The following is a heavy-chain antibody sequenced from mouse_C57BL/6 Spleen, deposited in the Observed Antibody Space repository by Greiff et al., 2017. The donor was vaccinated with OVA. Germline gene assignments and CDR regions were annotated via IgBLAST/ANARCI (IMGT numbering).Heavy chain of an antibody. CDR3: ARIYDGYYLWYFDV. CDR1: GFTFSDYG. Sequence: DVKLQESGGGLVKPGGSLKLSCAASGFTFSDYGMHWVRQAPEKGLEWVAYISSGSSTIYYADTVKGRFTISRDNAKNTLFLQMTSLRSEDTAMYYCARIYDGYYLWYFDVWGTGTTVTVSS. V-gene: IGHV5-17*01. J-gene: IGHJ1*03. D-gene: IGHD2-3*01. CDR2: ISSGSSTI.